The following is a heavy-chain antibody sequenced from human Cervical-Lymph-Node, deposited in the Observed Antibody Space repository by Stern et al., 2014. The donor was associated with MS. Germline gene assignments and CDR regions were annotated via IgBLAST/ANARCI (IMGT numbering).Heavy chain of an antibody. Sequence: VQLVESEAEVKKSGASVKVSCKTSGYNFIAYYMHWVRQAPGQEPEWMGWMNPNTGGTQYAKRFQGRVAMTGDPSIGTAYMELTGLTSDDTAVYYCARGVVEYSNSWADPWGQGSLVTVS. CDR1: GYNFIAYY. V-gene: IGHV1-2*02. J-gene: IGHJ5*02. CDR2: MNPNTGGT. CDR3: ARGVVEYSNSWADP. D-gene: IGHD6-13*01.